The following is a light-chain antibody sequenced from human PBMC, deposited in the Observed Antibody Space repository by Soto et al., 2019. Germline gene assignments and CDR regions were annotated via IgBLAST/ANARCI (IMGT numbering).Light chain of an antibody. V-gene: IGLV2-8*01. CDR1: SSDVGRYNY. CDR2: EVT. CDR3: TSYTVSNSHV. Sequence: QSVLTQPPSASGSPGQSVTISCTGTSSDVGRYNYVSWYQQYPGKAPKLMIYEVTKRPSGVPDRFSGSKSGNTASLTVSGLQAEYEADYYCTSYTVSNSHVFGTGTKLTVL. J-gene: IGLJ1*01.